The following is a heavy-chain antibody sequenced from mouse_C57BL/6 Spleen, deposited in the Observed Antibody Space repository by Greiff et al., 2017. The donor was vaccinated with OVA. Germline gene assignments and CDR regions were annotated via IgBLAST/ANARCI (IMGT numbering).Heavy chain of an antibody. D-gene: IGHD2-4*01. V-gene: IGHV1-18*01. CDR2: INPNNGGT. Sequence: VQLQQSGPELVKPGASVKIPCKASGYTFTDYNMDWVKQSHGKSLEWIGDINPNNGGTIYNQKFKGKATLTVDKSSSTAYMELRSLTSEDTAVYYCARMGYDYSYYAMDYWGQRTSVTVSS. CDR3: ARMGYDYSYYAMDY. CDR1: GYTFTDYN. J-gene: IGHJ4*01.